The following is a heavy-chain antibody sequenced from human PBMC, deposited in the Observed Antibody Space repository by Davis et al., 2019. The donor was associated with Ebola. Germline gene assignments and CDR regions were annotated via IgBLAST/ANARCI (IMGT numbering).Heavy chain of an antibody. Sequence: MPSETLSLTCTVSGGSISSGDYYWSWIRQPPGKGLEWIGYIYYSGSTYYNPSLKSRVTISVDTSKNQFSLKLSSVTAADTAVYYCARREPDCSSTSCHNWFDPWGQGTLVTVSS. V-gene: IGHV4-30-4*01. CDR1: GGSISSGDYY. CDR2: IYYSGST. D-gene: IGHD2-2*01. J-gene: IGHJ5*02. CDR3: ARREPDCSSTSCHNWFDP.